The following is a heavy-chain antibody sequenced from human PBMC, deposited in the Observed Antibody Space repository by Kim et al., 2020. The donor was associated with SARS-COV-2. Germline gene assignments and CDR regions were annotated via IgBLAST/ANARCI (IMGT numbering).Heavy chain of an antibody. V-gene: IGHV3-64D*09. J-gene: IGHJ4*02. CDR3: VNLVAAAGTWDC. D-gene: IGHD6-13*01. Sequence: YYADSVKGRFTISRDNSKNTLYLQMSSLRAEDTAVYYCVNLVAAAGTWDCWGQGTLVTVSS.